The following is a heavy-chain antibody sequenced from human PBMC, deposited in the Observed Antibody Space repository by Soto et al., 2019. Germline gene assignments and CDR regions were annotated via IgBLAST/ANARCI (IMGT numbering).Heavy chain of an antibody. Sequence: GGSLRLSCAASGFTVSSNYMSWVRQAPGKGLEWVSVIYSGGSTYYADSVKGRFTISRHNSKNTLYLQMNSLRAEDTAVYYCASTYYYDSSGYGTRDAFDIWGQGTMVTVS. CDR3: ASTYYYDSSGYGTRDAFDI. D-gene: IGHD3-22*01. CDR1: GFTVSSNY. CDR2: IYSGGST. J-gene: IGHJ3*02. V-gene: IGHV3-53*04.